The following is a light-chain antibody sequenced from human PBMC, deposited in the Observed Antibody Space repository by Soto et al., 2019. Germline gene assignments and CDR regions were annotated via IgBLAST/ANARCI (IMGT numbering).Light chain of an antibody. CDR3: CSYAGSYTV. Sequence: QSALTQPRSVSGSPGQSVTISCTGTSSDVGGYNYVSWNQQHPGKAPKVMIYDVSKRPSGVPDRFSGSKSGNTASLTISGLQAEDEADYYCCSYAGSYTVFGGGTKLTVL. V-gene: IGLV2-11*01. CDR2: DVS. J-gene: IGLJ3*02. CDR1: SSDVGGYNY.